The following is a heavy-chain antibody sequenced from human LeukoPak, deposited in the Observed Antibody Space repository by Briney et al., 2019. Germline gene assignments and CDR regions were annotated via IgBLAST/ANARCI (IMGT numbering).Heavy chain of an antibody. CDR1: GFTLSDHY. CDR2: ISTSSSYT. V-gene: IGHV3-11*03. Sequence: GGSLRPSCAASGFTLSDHYMSWIRQAPGKGLEWVSYISTSSSYTNYADSVKGRFTISRDNAKSSVYLQMNSLRAEDTAVYYCARHHCSTTSCYHYFDCWGQGTLVTVSS. CDR3: ARHHCSTTSCYHYFDC. D-gene: IGHD2-2*01. J-gene: IGHJ4*02.